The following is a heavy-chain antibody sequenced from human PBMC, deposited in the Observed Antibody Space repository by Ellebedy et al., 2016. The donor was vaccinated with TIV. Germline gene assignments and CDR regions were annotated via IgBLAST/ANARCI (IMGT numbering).Heavy chain of an antibody. V-gene: IGHV4-59*08. D-gene: IGHD2-8*02. J-gene: IGHJ6*03. Sequence: SETLSLTCTVSGGSMTSNYWSWIRQPPGKGLEWIGHIFYTESTYYNPSLGSRVSMSLDTSKNQFPLKLSSVTAADTAVYFCARQYTVPVGDTYYFYYMDVWGKGTTVTVS. CDR3: ARQYTVPVGDTYYFYYMDV. CDR1: GGSMTSNY. CDR2: IFYTEST.